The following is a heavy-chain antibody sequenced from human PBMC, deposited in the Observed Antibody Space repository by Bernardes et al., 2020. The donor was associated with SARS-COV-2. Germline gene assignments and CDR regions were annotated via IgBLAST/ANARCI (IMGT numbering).Heavy chain of an antibody. CDR2: INSDGSST. V-gene: IGHV3-74*01. J-gene: IGHJ6*02. CDR1: GFTVSSYW. D-gene: IGHD3-3*01. CDR3: PRDAQPTPSYSDFWSGYHYYSGLAV. Sequence: GGSLRLSCAASGFTVSSYWMHWVRQAPGKGLVWVSRINSDGSSTSDADAVKGRFTISRDNAKNTLYLQMNSLRAEDTAVYYCPRDAQPTPSYSDFWSGYHYYSGLAVWGQGTTVTVSS.